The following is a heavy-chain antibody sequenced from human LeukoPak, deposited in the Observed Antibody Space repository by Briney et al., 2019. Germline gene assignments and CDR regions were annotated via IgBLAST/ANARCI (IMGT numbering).Heavy chain of an antibody. CDR1: GFSFSKYA. CDR3: ARMMVIKGASLDY. Sequence: GGPLRLSCAASGFSFSKYAMHWVRQAPGKGLEWVAVISFDETKKYYADSVKGRFTISRDNSNNTLFLQMNSLKTEDTAVYFCARMMVIKGASLDYWGQRSLVTVSS. J-gene: IGHJ4*02. CDR2: ISFDETKK. D-gene: IGHD3-22*01. V-gene: IGHV3-30-3*01.